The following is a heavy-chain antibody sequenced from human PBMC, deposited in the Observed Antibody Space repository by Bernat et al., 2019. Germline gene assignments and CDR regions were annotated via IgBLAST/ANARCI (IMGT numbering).Heavy chain of an antibody. V-gene: IGHV1-18*01. CDR3: ARGGYYDFWSGYFADYYYYMDV. J-gene: IGHJ6*03. CDR2: ISAYNGNT. Sequence: QVQLVQSGAEVKKPGASVKVSCKASGYTFTSYGISWVRQAPGQGLEWMGWISAYNGNTNYAQKLQGRVTMTTETSTSTAYMELRSLRSDDTAVYYCARGGYYDFWSGYFADYYYYMDVWGKGTTVTVSS. D-gene: IGHD3-3*01. CDR1: GYTFTSYG.